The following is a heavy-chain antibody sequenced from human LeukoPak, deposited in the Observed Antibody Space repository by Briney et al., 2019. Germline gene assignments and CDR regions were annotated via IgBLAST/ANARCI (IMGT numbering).Heavy chain of an antibody. Sequence: SETLSLTCTVSGGSISSYYWSWIRQPPGKGLDWIGYIYYTGSTNYNPSLKSRVTLSVDTSKDQFSLKLSSVTAADTAVYYCARELRYDNSDSGAFWGQGTVVTVSS. V-gene: IGHV4-59*13. J-gene: IGHJ3*01. CDR2: IYYTGST. CDR3: ARELRYDNSDSGAF. CDR1: GGSISSYY. D-gene: IGHD3-22*01.